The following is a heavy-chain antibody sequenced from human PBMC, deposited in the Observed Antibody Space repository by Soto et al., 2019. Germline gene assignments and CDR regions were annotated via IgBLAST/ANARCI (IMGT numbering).Heavy chain of an antibody. CDR1: GFTFSSYA. CDR3: AKDHITMVRGVIGPDY. J-gene: IGHJ4*02. Sequence: GGSLRLSCAASGFTFSSYAMSWVRQAPGKGLEWVSAISGSGGSTYYADSVKGRFTISRDNSKNTLYLQMNSLRAEDTAVYYCAKDHITMVRGVIGPDYWGQGTLVTVSS. CDR2: ISGSGGST. V-gene: IGHV3-23*01. D-gene: IGHD3-10*01.